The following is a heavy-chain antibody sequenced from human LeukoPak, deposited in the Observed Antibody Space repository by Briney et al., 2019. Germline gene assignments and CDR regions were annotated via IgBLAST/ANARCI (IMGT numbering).Heavy chain of an antibody. CDR2: FDPEDGET. Sequence: ASVKVSCKVSGYTLTELSMHWVRQAPGKVLEWMGGFDPEDGETIYAQKFQGRVTMTEDTSTDTAYMELSSLRSEDTAVYYCATDRKRSKVTGTTYWGQGTLVTVSS. J-gene: IGHJ4*02. V-gene: IGHV1-24*01. CDR1: GYTLTELS. D-gene: IGHD1-7*01. CDR3: ATDRKRSKVTGTTY.